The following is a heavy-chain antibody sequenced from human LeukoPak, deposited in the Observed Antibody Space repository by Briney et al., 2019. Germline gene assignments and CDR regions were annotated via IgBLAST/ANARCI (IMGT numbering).Heavy chain of an antibody. Sequence: GGSLRLSCAASGFTFSTYGMHWVRQAPGQGLEWMGGIIPIFGTANYAQKFQGRVTITADESTSTAYMELSSLRSEDTAVYYCARSGVGEGYYYGSGSYYNWFDPWGQGTLVTVSS. CDR2: IIPIFGTA. D-gene: IGHD3-10*01. CDR3: ARSGVGEGYYYGSGSYYNWFDP. J-gene: IGHJ5*02. V-gene: IGHV1-69*01. CDR1: GFTFSTYG.